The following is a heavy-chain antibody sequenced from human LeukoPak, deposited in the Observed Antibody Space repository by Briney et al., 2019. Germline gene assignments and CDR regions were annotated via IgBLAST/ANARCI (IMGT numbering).Heavy chain of an antibody. CDR1: GFTCSSYS. Sequence: PGGPLRLSCAASGFTCSSYSMNWVRQAPGKGLEWVSSISSSSSYIYYADSVKGRFTISRDNAKNSLYLQMNSLGAEDTAVYYCARVKIVGAIDYWGQGTLVTVSS. CDR2: ISSSSSYI. CDR3: ARVKIVGAIDY. D-gene: IGHD1-26*01. J-gene: IGHJ4*02. V-gene: IGHV3-21*01.